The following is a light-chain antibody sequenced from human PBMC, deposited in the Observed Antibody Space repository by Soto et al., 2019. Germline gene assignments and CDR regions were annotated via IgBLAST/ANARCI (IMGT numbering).Light chain of an antibody. V-gene: IGKV1-17*01. CDR1: QAIRND. J-gene: IGKJ2*01. CDR3: LQRNSFPPT. Sequence: DIQMTQSPSSLSASVGDRVTITCRASQAIRNDLGWYQHKAGTAPKRLIYAAFNLQSGFPSRFSGSASGTEFTLTISSLQPEDFATDFCLQRNSFPPTVGQGTKLEIK. CDR2: AAF.